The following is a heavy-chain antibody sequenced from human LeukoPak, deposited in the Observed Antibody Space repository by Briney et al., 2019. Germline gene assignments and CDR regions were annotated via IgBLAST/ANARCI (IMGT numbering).Heavy chain of an antibody. J-gene: IGHJ4*02. Sequence: ASVKVSCKASGYSFTSYGISWVRQAPGQGLAWMGWINLNSGATNYAQKFQGRVTMTRDTSISTAYMELSSLSSDDTAIYYCARDRGSYFRESCDYWGQGTLVTVSS. CDR3: ARDRGSYFRESCDY. V-gene: IGHV1-2*02. CDR1: GYSFTSYG. CDR2: INLNSGAT. D-gene: IGHD1-26*01.